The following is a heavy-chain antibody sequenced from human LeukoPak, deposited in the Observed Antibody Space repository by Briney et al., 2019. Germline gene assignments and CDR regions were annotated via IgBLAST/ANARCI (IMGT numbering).Heavy chain of an antibody. D-gene: IGHD1-1*01. J-gene: IGHJ4*02. Sequence: GGSLRLSCVASGFTLSSHAMCWVRQAPGKGLEWVASIDISGGSTYYEDSVQGRFTISRDDSKNTLYLEMNSLRVEDTALYYCANEVRPNDYWGQGTLVTVSS. CDR2: IDISGGST. CDR1: GFTLSSHA. V-gene: IGHV3-23*01. CDR3: ANEVRPNDY.